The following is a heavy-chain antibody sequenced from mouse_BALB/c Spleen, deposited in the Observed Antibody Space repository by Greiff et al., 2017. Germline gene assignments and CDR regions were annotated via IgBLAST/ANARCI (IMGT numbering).Heavy chain of an antibody. CDR2: IWAGGST. J-gene: IGHJ4*01. Sequence: QVQLKESGPGLVAPSQSLSITCTVSGFSLTSYGVHWVRQPPGKGLEWLGVIWAGGSTNYNSALMSRLSISKDNSKSQVFLKMNSLQTDDTAMYYCAREITTATLYYAMDYWGQGTSVTVSS. CDR3: AREITTATLYYAMDY. V-gene: IGHV2-9*02. D-gene: IGHD1-2*01. CDR1: GFSLTSYG.